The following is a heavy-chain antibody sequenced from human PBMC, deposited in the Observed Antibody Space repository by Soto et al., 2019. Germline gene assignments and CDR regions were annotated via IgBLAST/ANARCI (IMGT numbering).Heavy chain of an antibody. D-gene: IGHD1-1*01. CDR2: ISGSGGST. CDR3: AWNQRLRGQYYFDY. CDR1: GFTFSSYA. Sequence: GGSLRLSCAASGFTFSSYAMSWVRQAPGKGLEWVSAISGSGGSTYYADSVKGRFTISRDNSKNTLYLQMNSLRAEDTAVYYCAWNQRLRGQYYFDYWGQGTLVTVSS. V-gene: IGHV3-23*01. J-gene: IGHJ4*02.